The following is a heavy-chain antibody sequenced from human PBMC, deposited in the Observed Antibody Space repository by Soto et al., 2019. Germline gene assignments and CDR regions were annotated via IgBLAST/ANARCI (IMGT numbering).Heavy chain of an antibody. CDR3: AKAGGSGSSATYNYYMDV. J-gene: IGHJ6*03. D-gene: IGHD2-2*01. CDR1: GFTFSSHA. Sequence: PGGSLRLSCAASGFTFSSHAMRWVRQAPGRGLEWVSAISGSGGTTYYADSVKGRFTISRDNSKNTVFLQMHSLRAEDSAVYYCAKAGGSGSSATYNYYMDVWGKGTTVTVSS. V-gene: IGHV3-23*01. CDR2: ISGSGGTT.